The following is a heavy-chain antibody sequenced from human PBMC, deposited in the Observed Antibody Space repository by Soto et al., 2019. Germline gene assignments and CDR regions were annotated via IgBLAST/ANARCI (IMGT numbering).Heavy chain of an antibody. CDR3: ARDLEYYDFWSGSTMDV. CDR2: IYYSGST. D-gene: IGHD3-3*01. J-gene: IGHJ6*03. Sequence: PSETLSLTCTVSGGSISRYYWSWIRQPPGKGLEWIGYIYYSGSTNYNPSLKSRVTISVDTSKNQFSLKLSSVTAADTAVYYCARDLEYYDFWSGSTMDVWGKGTTVTVSS. V-gene: IGHV4-59*01. CDR1: GGSISRYY.